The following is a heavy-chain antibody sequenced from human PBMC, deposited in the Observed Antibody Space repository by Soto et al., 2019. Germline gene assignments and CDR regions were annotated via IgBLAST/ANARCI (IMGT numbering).Heavy chain of an antibody. CDR1: GGSFSGYY. D-gene: IGHD2-8*01. V-gene: IGHV4-34*01. Sequence: QVQLQQWGAGLLKPSETLSLTCAVYGGSFSGYYWSWIRQPPGKGLEWIGEINHSGSTNYNPSLKSQVTISVYTSKNQFSLKLSSVNAAATAVYYCARSREYCTNGVCYTAEFDYWGQGTLVTVSS. J-gene: IGHJ4*02. CDR3: ARSREYCTNGVCYTAEFDY. CDR2: INHSGST.